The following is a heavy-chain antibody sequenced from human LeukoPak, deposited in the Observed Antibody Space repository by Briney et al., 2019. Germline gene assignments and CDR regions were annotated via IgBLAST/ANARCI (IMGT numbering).Heavy chain of an antibody. V-gene: IGHV4-34*01. D-gene: IGHD2-15*01. CDR2: INHSGST. CDR1: GGSFSGYY. CDR3: ASSFPSWPYYFDS. J-gene: IGHJ4*02. Sequence: SETLSLTCAVYGGSFSGYYWSWIRQPPGKGLEWIGEINHSGSTNYNPSLKRGVTISVNTSKNKVSLKLNSVTAPDTAVYYCASSFPSWPYYFDSWGQGALVTVSS.